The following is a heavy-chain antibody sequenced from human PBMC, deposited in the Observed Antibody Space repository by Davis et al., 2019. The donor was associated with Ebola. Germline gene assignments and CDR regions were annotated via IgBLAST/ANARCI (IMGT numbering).Heavy chain of an antibody. J-gene: IGHJ3*02. V-gene: IGHV3-23*01. Sequence: GESLKISCAASGFTFSSYAMSWVRQAPGKGLEWVSAISGSGGSTYYADSVKGRFTISRDNAKNSLYLQMNSLRAEDTALYYCAKDTTAQYYYDSSGYLGAFDIWGQGTMVTVSS. CDR2: ISGSGGST. D-gene: IGHD3-22*01. CDR3: AKDTTAQYYYDSSGYLGAFDI. CDR1: GFTFSSYA.